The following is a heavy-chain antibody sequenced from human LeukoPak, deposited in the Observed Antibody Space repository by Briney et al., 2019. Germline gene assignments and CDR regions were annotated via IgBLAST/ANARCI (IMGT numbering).Heavy chain of an antibody. J-gene: IGHJ3*02. CDR1: GFTVSSNY. V-gene: IGHV3-53*01. CDR2: IYSGGST. Sequence: PGGSLRLSCAASGFTVSSNYMSWVRQAPGKGLERVSVIYSGGSTYYADSVKGRFTISRDNSKNTLYLQMNSLRAEDTAVYYCARAPERYYGLDIWGQGTMVTVSS. D-gene: IGHD3-10*01. CDR3: ARAPERYYGLDI.